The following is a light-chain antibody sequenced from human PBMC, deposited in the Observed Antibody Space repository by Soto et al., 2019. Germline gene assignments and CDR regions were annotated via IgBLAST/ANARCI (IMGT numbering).Light chain of an antibody. CDR1: NIGNKG. CDR3: QVWDISRNVI. V-gene: IGLV3-21*02. CDR2: NDN. J-gene: IGLJ2*01. Sequence: SYVLTQPPSVSVAPGQTARIPCGANNIGNKGVHWYQQRPGQAPVLVLYNDNNRPSGIPDRFSGSNSGNTATLTISRVEAGDEADYYCQVWDISRNVIFGGGTKVTVL.